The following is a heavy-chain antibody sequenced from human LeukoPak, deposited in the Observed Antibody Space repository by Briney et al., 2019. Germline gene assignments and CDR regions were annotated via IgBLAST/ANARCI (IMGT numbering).Heavy chain of an antibody. D-gene: IGHD3-10*01. CDR1: GFTFSTYG. V-gene: IGHV3-30*03. Sequence: GGSLRLSCAASGFTFSTYGMHWVRQAPGKGLEWVAIISRDGSDKYYADSVKGRFTISRDKSKNTLYLQMNSLRAEDTGVYYCATATGGDGGGDYYYYYGMDVWGQGTTVTVSS. CDR2: ISRDGSDK. CDR3: ATATGGDGGGDYYYYYGMDV. J-gene: IGHJ6*02.